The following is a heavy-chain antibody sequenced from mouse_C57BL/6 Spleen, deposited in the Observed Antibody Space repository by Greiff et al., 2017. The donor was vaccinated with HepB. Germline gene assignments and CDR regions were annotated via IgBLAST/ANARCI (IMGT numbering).Heavy chain of an antibody. J-gene: IGHJ4*01. Sequence: QVQLQQPGAELVKPGASVKLSCKASGYTFTSYWMHWVKQRPGQGLEWIGMIHPNSGSTNYNEKFKSKATLTVDKSSSTAYMQLSSLTSEDSAVYYCARVDSSGYEAMDFWGQGTSVTVSS. D-gene: IGHD3-2*02. CDR2: IHPNSGST. V-gene: IGHV1-64*01. CDR3: ARVDSSGYEAMDF. CDR1: GYTFTSYW.